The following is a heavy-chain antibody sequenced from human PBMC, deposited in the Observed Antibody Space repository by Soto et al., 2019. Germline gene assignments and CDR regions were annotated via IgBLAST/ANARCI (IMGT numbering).Heavy chain of an antibody. Sequence: EVQLVESGGGLVKPGGSLRLSCAASGFSFTDYSMNWVRQAPGKGLEWVSSISGSSSYIYYADSLKGRFTVSRDNAERSLFLQMNSLGAEDTAVYYCAREGAYCSGTGCRYYYYYMEVWGKGTTVTVSS. V-gene: IGHV3-21*01. J-gene: IGHJ6*03. CDR1: GFSFTDYS. CDR2: ISGSSSYI. CDR3: AREGAYCSGTGCRYYYYYMEV. D-gene: IGHD2-2*01.